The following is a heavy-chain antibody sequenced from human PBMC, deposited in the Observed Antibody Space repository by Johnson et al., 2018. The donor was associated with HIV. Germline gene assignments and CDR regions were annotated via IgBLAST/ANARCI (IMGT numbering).Heavy chain of an antibody. D-gene: IGHD3-16*02. J-gene: IGHJ3*02. V-gene: IGHV3-30*04. Sequence: PGGSLRLSCAASEFTFSNYAMHWVRQAPGKGLEWVAVISYDGSDKYYADSVKGRFTISRDNAKNSLYLQMNSLRAEDTAVYYCARGLGVIVIADAFDIWGQGTMVTVSS. CDR2: ISYDGSDK. CDR3: ARGLGVIVIADAFDI. CDR1: EFTFSNYA.